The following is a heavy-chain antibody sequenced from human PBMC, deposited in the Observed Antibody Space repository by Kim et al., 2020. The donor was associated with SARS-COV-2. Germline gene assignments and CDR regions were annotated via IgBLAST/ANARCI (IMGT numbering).Heavy chain of an antibody. J-gene: IGHJ5*02. V-gene: IGHV1-3*01. D-gene: IGHD3-10*01. Sequence: QGRVTITRDTSAGTAYMELSSLRSEDTAVYYCAREGWDGSGSYQGDWFDPWGQGTLVTVSS. CDR3: AREGWDGSGSYQGDWFDP.